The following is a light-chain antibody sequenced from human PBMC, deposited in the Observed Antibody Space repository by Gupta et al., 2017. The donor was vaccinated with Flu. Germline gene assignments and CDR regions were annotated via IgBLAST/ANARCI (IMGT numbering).Light chain of an antibody. CDR2: AAS. J-gene: IGKJ1*01. CDR1: QGISSY. V-gene: IGKV1-8*01. CDR3: QQYYSYPCT. Sequence: AIRMTQSPSSFPASTGDRVTITCRASQGISSYLAWYQQNPGKAPKLLIYAASTLQSGVPSRFSGSGSGTDFTLTISCLQSEDFATYYCQQYYSYPCTFGQGTKVEIK.